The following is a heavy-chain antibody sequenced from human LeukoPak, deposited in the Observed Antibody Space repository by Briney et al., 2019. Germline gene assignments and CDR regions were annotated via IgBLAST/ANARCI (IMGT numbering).Heavy chain of an antibody. CDR1: GGTFSSYA. V-gene: IGHV1-69*04. CDR3: ARGSGYSYGYGYFDY. D-gene: IGHD5-18*01. J-gene: IGHJ4*02. CDR2: IIPILGIA. Sequence: SVKVSCKASGGTFSSYAISWVRQAPGQGLEWMGRIIPILGIANYAQKFQGRVTITADKSTSTAYMELRSLRSDDTAVYYCARGSGYSYGYGYFDYWGQGTLVTVSS.